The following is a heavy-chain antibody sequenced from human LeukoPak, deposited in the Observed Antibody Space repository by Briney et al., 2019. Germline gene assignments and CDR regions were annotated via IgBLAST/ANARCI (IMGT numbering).Heavy chain of an antibody. CDR3: ARDLYDGNSFDY. D-gene: IGHD4-23*01. CDR1: GFTFSSYA. CDR2: ISYDGSNK. V-gene: IGHV3-30-3*01. Sequence: GGSLRLSCAASGFTFSSYAMHWVRQAPGKGLEWVAVISYDGSNKYYADSVKGRFTISRDNSKNTLYLQMNSLRAEDTAVYYCARDLYDGNSFDYWGQGTLVTVSP. J-gene: IGHJ4*02.